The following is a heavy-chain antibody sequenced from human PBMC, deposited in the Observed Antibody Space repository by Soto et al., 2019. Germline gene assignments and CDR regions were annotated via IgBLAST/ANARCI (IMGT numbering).Heavy chain of an antibody. CDR3: ARLKYARGVVVDY. Sequence: QVQLVESGGGVVQPGRSLRLSCAASGFTFSSYGMHWVRQAPGKGLEWVAVIWYDGSNKYYADSVKGRFTISRDNSKNTLYLQMNSLRAEDTAVYYCARLKYARGVVVDYWGQGTLVTVSS. D-gene: IGHD3-10*01. CDR1: GFTFSSYG. V-gene: IGHV3-33*01. CDR2: IWYDGSNK. J-gene: IGHJ4*02.